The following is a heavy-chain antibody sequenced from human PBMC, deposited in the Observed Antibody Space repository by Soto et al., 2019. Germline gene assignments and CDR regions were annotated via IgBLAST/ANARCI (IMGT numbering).Heavy chain of an antibody. CDR1: GDSVSSSNYY. D-gene: IGHD3-10*01. J-gene: IGHJ4*02. Sequence: QLQLQESGPGLVKPSETLSLTCTVSGDSVSSSNYYWGWIRHPPGRGLEWIGSILHGGNTYYNPSLKSRVTISVDTSKNQFSLKLSSVAASDTAIYYCARHLAAAGGYYGDWGQGTLVTVSS. CDR3: ARHLAAAGGYYGD. V-gene: IGHV4-39*01. CDR2: ILHGGNT.